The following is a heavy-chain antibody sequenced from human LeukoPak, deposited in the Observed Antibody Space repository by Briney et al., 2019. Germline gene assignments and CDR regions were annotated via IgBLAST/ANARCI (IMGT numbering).Heavy chain of an antibody. CDR2: IIPIFGTA. Sequence: SVKVSCKASGYTFTSYDINWVRQATGQGLEWMGGIIPIFGTANYAQKFQGRVTITTDESTSTAYMELSSLRSEDTAVYYCASPSPAAYSYGYFDYWGQGTLVTVSS. CDR3: ASPSPAAYSYGYFDY. V-gene: IGHV1-69*05. J-gene: IGHJ4*02. CDR1: GYTFTSYD. D-gene: IGHD5-18*01.